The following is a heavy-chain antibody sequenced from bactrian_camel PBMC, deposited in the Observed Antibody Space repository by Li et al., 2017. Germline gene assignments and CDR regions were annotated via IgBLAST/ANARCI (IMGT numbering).Heavy chain of an antibody. CDR2: LRVVAGRT. V-gene: IGHV3S1*01. CDR1: GSTFSGNC. Sequence: QVQLVESGGGSVRVGGSLRLSCAASGSTFSGNCLGWFRQVPGKEREGVASLRVVAGRTYYADSVKGRFTISRDDAKNALYLQLNSLKTEDTAMYYCTREDPGAGRADWGQGTQVTVS. J-gene: IGHJ4*01. D-gene: IGHD6*01. CDR3: TREDPGAGRAD.